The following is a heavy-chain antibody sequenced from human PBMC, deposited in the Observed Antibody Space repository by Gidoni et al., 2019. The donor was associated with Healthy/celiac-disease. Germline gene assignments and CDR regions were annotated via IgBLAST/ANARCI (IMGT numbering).Heavy chain of an antibody. V-gene: IGHV5-51*01. J-gene: IGHJ5*02. D-gene: IGHD6-13*01. CDR2: IYPGDSDT. Sequence: VQLVQSGAEVKMPGQSLKTSCKGSGYSFTRSWIGCVRQMPGKGLEWMGIIYPGDSDTRYSPSFQGQVTISADKSISTAYLQWSSLKASDTAMYYCARSAEGIAAAGAGWFDPWGQGTLVTVSS. CDR3: ARSAEGIAAAGAGWFDP. CDR1: GYSFTRSW.